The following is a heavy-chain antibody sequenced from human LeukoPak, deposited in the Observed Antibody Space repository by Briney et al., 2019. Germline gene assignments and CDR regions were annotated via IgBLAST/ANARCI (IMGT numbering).Heavy chain of an antibody. V-gene: IGHV1-2*02. Sequence: ASVKVSCKASGYTFTSYYMHWLRQAPGQELEWMGWINPNSGGTNYAQKFQGRVTMTRDTSISTAYMELSRLRSDDTAVYYCARFPRRITMIVVAYAFDIWGQGTMVTVSS. CDR1: GYTFTSYY. CDR3: ARFPRRITMIVVAYAFDI. J-gene: IGHJ3*02. D-gene: IGHD3-22*01. CDR2: INPNSGGT.